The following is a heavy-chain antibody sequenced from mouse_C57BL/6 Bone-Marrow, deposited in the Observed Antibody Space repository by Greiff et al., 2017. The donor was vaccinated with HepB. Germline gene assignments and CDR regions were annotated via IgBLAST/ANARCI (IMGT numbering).Heavy chain of an antibody. D-gene: IGHD1-1*01. CDR2: INYDGSST. CDR3: AREYYGSSYWYFDF. J-gene: IGHJ1*03. Sequence: EVHLVESEGGLVQPGSSMKLSCTASGFTFSDYYMAWVRQVPEKGLEWVANINYDGSSTYYLDSLKGRFIISRDNAKNILYLQMSSLKSEDTATYYCAREYYGSSYWYFDFWGTGTTVTVSS. V-gene: IGHV5-16*01. CDR1: GFTFSDYY.